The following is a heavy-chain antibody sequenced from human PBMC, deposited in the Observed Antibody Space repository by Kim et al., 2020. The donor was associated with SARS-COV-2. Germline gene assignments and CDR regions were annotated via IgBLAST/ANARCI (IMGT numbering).Heavy chain of an antibody. CDR3: ARGLDYYDSSGYYPAPFDP. J-gene: IGHJ5*02. D-gene: IGHD3-22*01. CDR2: ISSSSSYI. V-gene: IGHV3-21*01. CDR1: GFTFSSYS. Sequence: GGSLRLSCAASGFTFSSYSMNWVRQAPGKGLEWVSSISSSSSYIYYADSVKGRFTISRDNAKNSLYLQMNSLRAEDTAVYYCARGLDYYDSSGYYPAPFDPWGQGTLVTVSS.